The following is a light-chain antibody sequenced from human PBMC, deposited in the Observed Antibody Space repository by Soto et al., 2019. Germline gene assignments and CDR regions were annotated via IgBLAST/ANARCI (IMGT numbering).Light chain of an antibody. CDR1: QSVSTW. CDR3: QQYNSYSIT. Sequence: GVRVTITCRASQSVSTWLAWYQQKPGKAPKLLIYKASSLESGVPSRFSGSGSGTEFTLTINSLQPDDFATYYCQQYNSYSITFGQGTRLEIK. V-gene: IGKV1-5*03. J-gene: IGKJ5*01. CDR2: KAS.